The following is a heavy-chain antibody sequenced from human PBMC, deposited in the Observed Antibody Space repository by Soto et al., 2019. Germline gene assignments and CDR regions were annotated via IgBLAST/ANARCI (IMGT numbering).Heavy chain of an antibody. CDR3: ARQIGSSWAPPYYFDY. Sequence: QLQLQESGPGLVKPSETLSLTCTVSGGSISSSSYYWGWIRQPPGKGLEWIGSIYYSGSTYYNPSLKSRVTISVDTSKNQFSLKLSSVTAADTAVYYCARQIGSSWAPPYYFDYWGQGTLVTVSS. CDR2: IYYSGST. V-gene: IGHV4-39*01. D-gene: IGHD6-13*01. CDR1: GGSISSSSYY. J-gene: IGHJ4*02.